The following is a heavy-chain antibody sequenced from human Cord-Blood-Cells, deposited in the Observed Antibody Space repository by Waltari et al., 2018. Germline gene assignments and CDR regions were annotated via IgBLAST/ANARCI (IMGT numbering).Heavy chain of an antibody. CDR2: ISYDGSNK. Sequence: QVQLVESGGGVVQPGRSLRLSCAASGFTFSSYGMHWVRQAPGKGLEWVAVISYDGSNKYYADSVKGRFTISRDNSKNTLYLQMNSLRAEDTAVYYCAKDQLGWYFDYWGQGTLVTVSS. J-gene: IGHJ4*02. V-gene: IGHV3-30*18. CDR1: GFTFSSYG. D-gene: IGHD7-27*01. CDR3: AKDQLGWYFDY.